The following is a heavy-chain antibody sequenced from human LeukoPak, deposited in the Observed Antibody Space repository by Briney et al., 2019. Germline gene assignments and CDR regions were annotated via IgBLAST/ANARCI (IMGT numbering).Heavy chain of an antibody. CDR3: AKDRGLGIFDY. J-gene: IGHJ4*02. V-gene: IGHV3-9*01. D-gene: IGHD7-27*01. CDR2: ISWNSGSI. CDR1: GFTFDDYA. Sequence: QPGRSLRLSCAASGFTFDDYAMHWVRQVPGKGLEWVSGISWNSGSIGYADSVKGRFTISRDNAKNSLYLQMNSLRAEDTALYYCAKDRGLGIFDYWGQGTLVTVSS.